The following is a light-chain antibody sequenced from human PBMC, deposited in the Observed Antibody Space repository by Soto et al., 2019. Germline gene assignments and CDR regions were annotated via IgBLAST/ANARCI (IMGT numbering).Light chain of an antibody. CDR3: QQRSNWPGGT. Sequence: EIVLTQSPGTLSLSPGERATLSCRASQSVSNNYLAWYQQKPGQAPRLLIYDASNRATGIPARFSGSGSGTDFTLTISSLEPEDFAVYYCQQRSNWPGGTFGPGTKVDIK. CDR2: DAS. CDR1: QSVSNNY. J-gene: IGKJ3*01. V-gene: IGKV3-11*01.